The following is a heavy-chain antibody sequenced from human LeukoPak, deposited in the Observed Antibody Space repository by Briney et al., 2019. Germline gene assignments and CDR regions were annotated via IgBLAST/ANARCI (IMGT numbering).Heavy chain of an antibody. V-gene: IGHV3-64*01. CDR1: GFTFSSYA. CDR3: ARAGYGDYARLDI. D-gene: IGHD4-17*01. Sequence: GGSLRPSCAASGFTFSSYAMHWVRQAPGKGLEYVSTISSNGGSTYYANSVKGRFTISRDNSKNTLYLQMGSLRAEDMAVYYCARAGYGDYARLDIWGQGTMVPVSS. CDR2: ISSNGGST. J-gene: IGHJ3*02.